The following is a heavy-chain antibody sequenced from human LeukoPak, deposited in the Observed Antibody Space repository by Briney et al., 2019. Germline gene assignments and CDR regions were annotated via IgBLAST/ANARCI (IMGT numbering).Heavy chain of an antibody. Sequence: GGSLRLSCTASGFTFSNAWMSWVRQAPGKGLEWVGRIKSRTDGGTTDYAAPVKGRFTISGDDSKNTVFLQMNSLKTADTALYYCATFIPNYYYDISPRLDYWGQGTLVTVSS. V-gene: IGHV3-15*01. CDR3: ATFIPNYYYDISPRLDY. CDR1: GFTFSNAW. D-gene: IGHD3-22*01. J-gene: IGHJ4*02. CDR2: IKSRTDGGTT.